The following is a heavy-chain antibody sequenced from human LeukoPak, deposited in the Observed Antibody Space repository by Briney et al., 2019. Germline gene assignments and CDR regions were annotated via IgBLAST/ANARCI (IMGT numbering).Heavy chain of an antibody. CDR3: AKDDLGDYPDY. D-gene: IGHD4-17*01. J-gene: IGHJ4*02. CDR2: ISGSGDST. V-gene: IGHV3-23*01. CDR1: GFTPSSFA. Sequence: VGCLRLSCAASGFTPSSFAISCVGQAAGTGVEWVSAISGSGDSTYYGDSVKGRFTISRDNSKNTLYLQMNSLRAEDTAVYYCAKDDLGDYPDYWGQGTLVTVSS.